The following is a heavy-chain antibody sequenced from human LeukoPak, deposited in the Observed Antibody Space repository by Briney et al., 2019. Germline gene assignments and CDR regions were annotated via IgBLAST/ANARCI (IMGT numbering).Heavy chain of an antibody. V-gene: IGHV4-39*01. CDR3: ARRPIAAGNNWFDP. Sequence: PSETLSLTCTVSGGSISSAAYHWGWVRQPPGKGLDWIRSIYYTGTTYYSPSLQTRATLSFDTSKNQFSLKLTSVTAADTAVYFCARRPIAAGNNWFDPWGQGTLVTVSS. CDR2: IYYTGTT. D-gene: IGHD6-13*01. CDR1: GGSISSAAYH. J-gene: IGHJ5*02.